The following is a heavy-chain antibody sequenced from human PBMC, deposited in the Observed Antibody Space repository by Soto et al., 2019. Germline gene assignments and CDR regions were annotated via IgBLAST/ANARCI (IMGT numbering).Heavy chain of an antibody. J-gene: IGHJ4*02. CDR1: GFTFSNYW. D-gene: IGHD1-1*01. Sequence: RGSLRLSCAASGFTFSNYWLHWVRQAPGKGLVWVSHINRDGSHTKYADSEKGRFTISRDNAKNTVYLQMNSLRAEDTAVYYCARDTMSLDGNPLFDHWGQGTLVTVSS. CDR2: INRDGSHT. CDR3: ARDTMSLDGNPLFDH. V-gene: IGHV3-74*03.